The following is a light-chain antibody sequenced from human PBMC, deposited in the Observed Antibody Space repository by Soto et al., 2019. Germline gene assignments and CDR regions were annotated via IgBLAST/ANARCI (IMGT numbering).Light chain of an antibody. CDR2: GND. J-gene: IGLJ1*01. CDR3: QSYGSSPSANFV. CDR1: SSNIGAGYD. V-gene: IGLV1-40*01. Sequence: QSVLTQPPSVSGAPGQRVTISCTGSSSNIGAGYDVHWYQQLPGKAPKLLIYGNDNRPSGVPERFSGSKSGTLASLAITGLRADDEADYYCQSYGSSPSANFVFGTGTKVTVL.